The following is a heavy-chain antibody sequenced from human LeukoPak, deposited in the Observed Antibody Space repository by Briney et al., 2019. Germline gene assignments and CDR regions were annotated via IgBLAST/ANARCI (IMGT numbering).Heavy chain of an antibody. J-gene: IGHJ6*02. CDR1: GFTFSSYS. Sequence: PGGSLRLSCAASGFTFSSYSMSWIRQSPGKGLEWISYMSSRSGIIYYADSVEGRFTISRDNARNSLYLQMNSLRVDDTAVYYCAGGLLEAQGWLQWLGTVYSMDVWGQGTPVTVSS. D-gene: IGHD5-24*01. CDR2: MSSRSGII. CDR3: AGGLLEAQGWLQWLGTVYSMDV. V-gene: IGHV3-48*04.